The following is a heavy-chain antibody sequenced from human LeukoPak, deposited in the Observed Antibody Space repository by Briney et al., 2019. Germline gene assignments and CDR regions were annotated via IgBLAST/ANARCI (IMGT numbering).Heavy chain of an antibody. J-gene: IGHJ3*02. D-gene: IGHD4-23*01. Sequence: TASQTLSLTCTDSGGSISSGGYYWSWIRQHPGKGLEWIGYIYYSGSTYYNPSLKSRVTISVDTSKNQFSLKLSSVTAADTAVYYCASEATTVGGSRAFDIWGQGTMVTVSS. CDR3: ASEATTVGGSRAFDI. V-gene: IGHV4-31*03. CDR1: GGSISSGGYY. CDR2: IYYSGST.